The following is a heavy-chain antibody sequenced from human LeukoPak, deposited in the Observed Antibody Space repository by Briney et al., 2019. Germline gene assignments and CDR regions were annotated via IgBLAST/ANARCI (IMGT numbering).Heavy chain of an antibody. CDR2: VYYPGAT. CDR3: ARDQVAAAGYYYYGMDV. Sequence: SETLSLTCTVSGGSITDNYWSWIRQPPGMGLEWIGYVYYPGATNYTPSLKSRVTISMDTSRNQFSLKLSSVTAADTAVYYCARDQVAAAGYYYYGMDVWGQGTTVTVSS. V-gene: IGHV4-59*12. J-gene: IGHJ6*02. CDR1: GGSITDNY. D-gene: IGHD6-13*01.